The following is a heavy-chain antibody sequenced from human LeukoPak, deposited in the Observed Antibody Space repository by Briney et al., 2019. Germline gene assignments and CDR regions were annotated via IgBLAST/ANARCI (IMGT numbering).Heavy chain of an antibody. CDR2: IYYSGST. J-gene: IGHJ4*02. CDR3: ARSPADDYGDYAYQTQFDY. Sequence: SETLSLTCTVSGYSISSGYHWSWIRQPPGKGLEWIGSIYYSGSTYYNPSLKSRVTISVDTSKNQFSLKLSSVTAADTAVYYCARSPADDYGDYAYQTQFDYWGQGTLVTVSS. CDR1: GYSISSGYH. V-gene: IGHV4-38-2*02. D-gene: IGHD4-17*01.